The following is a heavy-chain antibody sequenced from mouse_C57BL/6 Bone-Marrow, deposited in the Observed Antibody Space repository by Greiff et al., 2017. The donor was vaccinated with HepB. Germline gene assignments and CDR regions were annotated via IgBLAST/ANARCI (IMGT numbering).Heavy chain of an antibody. Sequence: QVQLQQSGAELARPGASVKLSCKASGYTFTSYGISWVKQRTGQGLEWIGEIYPRSGNTYYNEKFKGKATLTADKSSSTAYMELRSLTSEDAAVDFCAREGIWLRRWFAYWGQGTLVTVSA. CDR1: GYTFTSYG. V-gene: IGHV1-81*01. J-gene: IGHJ3*01. CDR2: IYPRSGNT. D-gene: IGHD2-2*01. CDR3: AREGIWLRRWFAY.